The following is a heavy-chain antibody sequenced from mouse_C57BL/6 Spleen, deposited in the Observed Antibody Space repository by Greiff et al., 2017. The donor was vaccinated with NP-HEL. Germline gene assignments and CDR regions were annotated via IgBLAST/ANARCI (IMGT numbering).Heavy chain of an antibody. CDR1: GFTFSDYG. CDR3: ATIYYDYEGYAMDY. Sequence: EVHLVESGGGLVKPGGSLKLSCAASGFTFSDYGMHWVRQAPEKGLEWVAYISSGSSTIYYADTVKGRFTISRDNAKNTLFLQMTSLRSEDTAMYYCATIYYDYEGYAMDYWGQGTSVTVSS. D-gene: IGHD2-4*01. V-gene: IGHV5-17*01. J-gene: IGHJ4*01. CDR2: ISSGSSTI.